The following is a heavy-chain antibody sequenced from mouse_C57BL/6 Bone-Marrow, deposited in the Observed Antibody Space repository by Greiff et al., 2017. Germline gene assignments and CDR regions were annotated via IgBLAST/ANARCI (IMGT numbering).Heavy chain of an antibody. D-gene: IGHD2-9*01. CDR2: ISYDGSN. J-gene: IGHJ4*01. V-gene: IGHV3-6*01. CDR1: GYSITSGYY. CDR3: ARDAYYGYDGYAMDY. Sequence: ESGPGLVKPSQSLSLTCSVTGYSITSGYYWNWIRQFPGNKLEWMGYISYDGSNNYNPSLKNRISITRDTSKNQFFLKLNSVTTEDTATYYCARDAYYGYDGYAMDYWGQGTSVTVSS.